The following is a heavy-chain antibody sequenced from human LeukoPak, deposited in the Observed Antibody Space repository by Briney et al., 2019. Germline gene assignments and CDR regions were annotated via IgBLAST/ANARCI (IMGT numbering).Heavy chain of an antibody. D-gene: IGHD6-13*01. J-gene: IGHJ4*02. CDR2: IIPIFGTA. CDR3: AQYSSSWYGDY. V-gene: IGHV1-69*13. Sequence: SVKVSCKASGYTFTSYGISWVRQAPGQGLEWMGGIIPIFGTANYAQKFQGRVTITADESTSTAYMELSSLRSEDTAVYYCAQYSSSWYGDYWGQGTLVTVSS. CDR1: GYTFTSYG.